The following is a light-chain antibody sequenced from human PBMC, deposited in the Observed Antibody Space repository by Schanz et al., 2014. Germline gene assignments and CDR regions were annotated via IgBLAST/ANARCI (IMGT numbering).Light chain of an antibody. Sequence: QSALTQPRSVSGSPGQSVTISCTGTSSDVGRYNYVSWYQQHPGKAPKLMIYEVYRRPSGVPDRFSGSKSGNTASLTISGVQAEDEADYYCCSYAGSSAFWVFGGGTKLTVL. CDR1: SSDVGRYNY. J-gene: IGLJ3*02. CDR3: CSYAGSSAFWV. V-gene: IGLV2-11*01. CDR2: EVY.